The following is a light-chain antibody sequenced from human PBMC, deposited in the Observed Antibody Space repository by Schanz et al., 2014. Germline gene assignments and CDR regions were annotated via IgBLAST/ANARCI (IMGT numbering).Light chain of an antibody. V-gene: IGKV3-11*01. J-gene: IGKJ5*01. CDR1: QSVSSY. Sequence: EIVLTQSPATLSLSPGERATLSCRASQSVSSYLAWYQQKFGQAPRLLIYDASNRATGTPARFSGSGSGTDFTLTISSLEPEDFAVYYCQQRSNLITFGQGTRLEIK. CDR2: DAS. CDR3: QQRSNLIT.